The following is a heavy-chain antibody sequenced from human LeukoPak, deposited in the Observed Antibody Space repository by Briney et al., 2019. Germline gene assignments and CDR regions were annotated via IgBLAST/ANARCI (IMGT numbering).Heavy chain of an antibody. CDR2: ISGSGSML. J-gene: IGHJ4*02. D-gene: IGHD6-13*01. CDR3: ARRPYSTSWYYFDY. V-gene: IGHV3-11*04. CDR1: GFTFSDYY. Sequence: PGGSLSLSCAASGFTFSDYYMSWVRQAPGKGLEWVSYISGSGSMLHYADSVKGRSTISRDNAKNSLYLQMGTLRAEDTAVYYCARRPYSTSWYYFDYWGQGTLVTVSS.